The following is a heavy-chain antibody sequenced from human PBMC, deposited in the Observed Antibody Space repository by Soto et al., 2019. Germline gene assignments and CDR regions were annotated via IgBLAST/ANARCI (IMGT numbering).Heavy chain of an antibody. CDR3: ARSPLTGYDSIGYRLKFFDY. Sequence: GGSLRLSCAASGFTFSSYAMSWVRQAPGKGLEWVSAISGSGGSTYYADSVKGRLTISRDNSKNTQYLQMKSLRAEDTDVSYCARSPLTGYDSIGYRLKFFDYWGQGTLVTVSS. D-gene: IGHD3-22*01. CDR2: ISGSGGST. V-gene: IGHV3-23*01. CDR1: GFTFSSYA. J-gene: IGHJ4*02.